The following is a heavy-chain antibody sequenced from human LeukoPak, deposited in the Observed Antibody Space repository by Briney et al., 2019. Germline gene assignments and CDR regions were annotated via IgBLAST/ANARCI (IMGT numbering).Heavy chain of an antibody. CDR1: GGSISSYY. D-gene: IGHD6-19*01. CDR3: ARGRLYGAVAGWGDWFDP. CDR2: IYYSGST. Sequence: PSETLSLTCTVSGGSISSYYWSWIRQPPGKGLEWIGYIYYSGSTNYNPSLKSRVTISVDTSKNQFSLKLSSVTAADTAVYYCARGRLYGAVAGWGDWFDPWGQGTLVTVSS. V-gene: IGHV4-59*01. J-gene: IGHJ5*02.